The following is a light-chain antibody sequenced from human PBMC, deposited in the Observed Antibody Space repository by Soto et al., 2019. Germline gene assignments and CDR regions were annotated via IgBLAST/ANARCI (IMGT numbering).Light chain of an antibody. Sequence: EIVLTQSPGTLSLSPGEGAALSCRTSQSISSSYLAWYQQKPGQAPRLLIYAAASRATGIPDGLSGSGSGRDFTLTISRLEPEDFAVYYCQLYGGSHMFSFGQGTKLEIK. V-gene: IGKV3-20*01. CDR3: QLYGGSHMFS. CDR1: QSISSSY. J-gene: IGKJ2*01. CDR2: AAA.